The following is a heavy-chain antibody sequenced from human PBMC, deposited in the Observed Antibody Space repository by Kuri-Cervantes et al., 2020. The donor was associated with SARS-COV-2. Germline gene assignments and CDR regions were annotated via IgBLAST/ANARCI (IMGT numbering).Heavy chain of an antibody. CDR3: ARVAGEGPIYYYYMDV. J-gene: IGHJ6*03. CDR2: ISSSGSTI. V-gene: IGHV3-11*04. CDR1: GFTFSDYY. Sequence: LSLTCAASGFTFSDYYMSWIRQAPGKGLEWVSYISSSGSTIYYADSVKGRFTISRDNAKNSLYLQMNSLRGEDTAVYYCARVAGEGPIYYYYMDVWGKGTTVTVSS. D-gene: IGHD2-21*01.